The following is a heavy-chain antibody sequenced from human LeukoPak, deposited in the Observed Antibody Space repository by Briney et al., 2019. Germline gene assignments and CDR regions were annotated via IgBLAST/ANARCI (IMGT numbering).Heavy chain of an antibody. CDR1: GGSISSSSYY. Sequence: PSETLSLTCTVSGGSISSSSYYWGWIRQPPGKGLEWIGSIYYSGSTYYNPSLKSRVTISVDTSKNQFSLKLSSVTAADTAVYYCARHTSPYYFDYWGQGTLVTVSS. D-gene: IGHD3-16*01. V-gene: IGHV4-39*01. CDR3: ARHTSPYYFDY. J-gene: IGHJ4*02. CDR2: IYYSGST.